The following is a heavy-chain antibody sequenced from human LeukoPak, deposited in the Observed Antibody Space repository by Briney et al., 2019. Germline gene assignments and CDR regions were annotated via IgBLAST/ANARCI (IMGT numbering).Heavy chain of an antibody. CDR1: GGSLSSSNW. J-gene: IGHJ4*02. V-gene: IGHV4-4*02. CDR3: ARAFIQLWSYYFDY. CDR2: IYHSGST. Sequence: SGTLSLTCAVSGGSLSSSNWWSWVRQPPGKGLEWIGEIYHSGSTNYNPSLKSRVTISVDKSKNQFSLKLSSVTAADTAVYYCARAFIQLWSYYFDYWGQGTLVTVSS. D-gene: IGHD5-18*01.